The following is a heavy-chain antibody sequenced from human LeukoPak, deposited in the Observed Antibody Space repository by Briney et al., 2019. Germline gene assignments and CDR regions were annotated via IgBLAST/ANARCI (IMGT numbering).Heavy chain of an antibody. CDR2: ISYDGSNK. D-gene: IGHD6-13*01. CDR1: GFTFSSYA. CDR3: ARYSSDY. J-gene: IGHJ4*02. Sequence: GGSLRLSCAASGFTFSSYAMPWVRQAPGKGLEWVAVISYDGSNKYYADSVKGRFTISRDNSKNTLYLQMNSLRAEDTAVYYCARYSSDYWGQGTLVTVSS. V-gene: IGHV3-30-3*01.